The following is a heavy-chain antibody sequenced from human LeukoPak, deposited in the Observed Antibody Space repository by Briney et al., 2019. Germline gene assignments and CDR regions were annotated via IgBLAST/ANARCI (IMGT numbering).Heavy chain of an antibody. Sequence: PGGSLRLSCEASGFTFSRYWMHWVRQAPGKGLVWVSRIKSDGKTNYADSVKGRFTISRDNAKNSLYLQMNSLRAEDTAVYYCASEGGATSGWFDPWGQGTLVTVSS. CDR1: GFTFSRYW. V-gene: IGHV3-74*01. D-gene: IGHD1-26*01. CDR2: IKSDGKT. J-gene: IGHJ5*02. CDR3: ASEGGATSGWFDP.